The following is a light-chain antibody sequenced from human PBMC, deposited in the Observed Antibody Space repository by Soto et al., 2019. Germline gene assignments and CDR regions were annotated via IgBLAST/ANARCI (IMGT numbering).Light chain of an antibody. V-gene: IGKV1-6*01. CDR2: AAS. CDR1: RDIGSD. J-gene: IGKJ1*01. CDR3: LHHGSSLWT. Sequence: ATQMTQSPSSLSASVGHRLTITCRASRDIGSDLSWYKQKPGKAPTLLIYAASNLQSGVPSRFRGSRSGTEFTLTVSSLKPEDFEMYYCLHHGSSLWTFGQGTKVDIK.